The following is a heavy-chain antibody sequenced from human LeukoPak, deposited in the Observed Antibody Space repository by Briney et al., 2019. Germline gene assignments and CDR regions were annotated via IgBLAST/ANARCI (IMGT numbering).Heavy chain of an antibody. V-gene: IGHV1-69*01. Sequence: SVKVSCKASGGTFSSYAISWARQAPGQGLEWMGGVIPIFGTANYAQKFQGGVTITADESTSTAYMELSSLRSEDTAVYYCASSGSGSYSGGGYSFDYWGQGTLVTVSS. J-gene: IGHJ4*02. CDR2: VIPIFGTA. CDR1: GGTFSSYA. CDR3: ASSGSGSYSGGGYSFDY. D-gene: IGHD1-26*01.